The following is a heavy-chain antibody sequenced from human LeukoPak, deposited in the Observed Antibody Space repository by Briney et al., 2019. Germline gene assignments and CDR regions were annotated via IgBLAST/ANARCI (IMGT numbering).Heavy chain of an antibody. CDR1: GDSISRSDSY. J-gene: IGHJ1*01. Sequence: KTSETLSLTCSVSGDSISRSDSYWDWIRQPPGKGLEWIGTIYYSGRTYYSPSLKSRVTMSVDTPNNQFSLNLRSVTAADTAVYYCARRRYYVGSGYLEWGQGTLLSVSS. V-gene: IGHV4-39*01. CDR2: IYYSGRT. CDR3: ARRRYYVGSGYLE. D-gene: IGHD3-22*01.